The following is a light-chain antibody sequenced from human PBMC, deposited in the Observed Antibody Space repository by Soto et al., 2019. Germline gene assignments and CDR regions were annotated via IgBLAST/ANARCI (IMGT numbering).Light chain of an antibody. J-gene: IGLJ7*01. CDR2: DVS. Sequence: QSVLTQPRSVSGSPGQSVTISCTGTSSDVGGYNYVSWYQQHPGKAPKLMIYDVSKRPSGIPDRFSGSKSGNTASLTISGLQADDEADYYCCSYAGTYTFVFGGGTQLTVL. CDR1: SSDVGGYNY. CDR3: CSYAGTYTFV. V-gene: IGLV2-11*01.